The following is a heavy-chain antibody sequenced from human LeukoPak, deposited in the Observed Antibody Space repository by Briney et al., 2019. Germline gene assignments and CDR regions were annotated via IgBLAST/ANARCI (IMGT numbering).Heavy chain of an antibody. Sequence: ASVKVSCTASGYTFTSYYMHWVRQAPGQGLEWMGIINPSGGSTSYAQKFQGRVTMTRDTSTSTVYMELSSLRSEDTAVYYCARAAVATLRGGYYFDYWGQGTLVTVSS. CDR3: ARAAVATLRGGYYFDY. CDR1: GYTFTSYY. J-gene: IGHJ4*02. V-gene: IGHV1-46*01. D-gene: IGHD5-12*01. CDR2: INPSGGST.